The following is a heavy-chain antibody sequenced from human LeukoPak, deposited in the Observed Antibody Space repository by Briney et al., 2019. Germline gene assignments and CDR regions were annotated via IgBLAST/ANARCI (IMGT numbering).Heavy chain of an antibody. Sequence: GGSLRLSCAASGFTLGNAWMHWVRQAPGEGLXXXSRIDSDGTTTIYADSVKGRFTISRDNAKNTVYLQMNSLRVEDTAVYYCARDRPHNWFDPWGQGTLVTVSS. V-gene: IGHV3-74*01. CDR1: GFTLGNAW. J-gene: IGHJ5*02. D-gene: IGHD1-14*01. CDR3: ARDRPHNWFDP. CDR2: IDSDGTTT.